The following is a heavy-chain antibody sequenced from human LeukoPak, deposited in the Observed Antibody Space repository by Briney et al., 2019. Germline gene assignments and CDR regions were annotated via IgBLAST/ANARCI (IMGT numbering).Heavy chain of an antibody. CDR2: IYYSGST. D-gene: IGHD3-10*01. Sequence: PSETLSLTCTVSGGSISSYYWSWIRQPPGKGPEWIGYIYYSGSTNYNPSLKSRVTMSVDMSTRQISLKLSSVTAADTAVYYCARAVGGDGSGSLWGPGTLVTVSS. J-gene: IGHJ4*02. CDR1: GGSISSYY. CDR3: ARAVGGDGSGSL. V-gene: IGHV4-59*01.